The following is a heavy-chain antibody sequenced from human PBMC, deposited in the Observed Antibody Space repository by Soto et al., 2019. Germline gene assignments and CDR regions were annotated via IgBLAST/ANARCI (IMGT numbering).Heavy chain of an antibody. CDR1: GGSISSYY. Sequence: PSETLSLTSAVSGGSISSYYWSWIRQPPGKGLEWIGYIYYNVNTNYNPSLKSRVTISVDTSKNQFSLKLSSVTAADTAVYYCERRYGTCFDYWGQGTLVTVSS. J-gene: IGHJ4*02. D-gene: IGHD5-18*01. CDR3: ERRYGTCFDY. CDR2: IYYNVNT. V-gene: IGHV4-59*08.